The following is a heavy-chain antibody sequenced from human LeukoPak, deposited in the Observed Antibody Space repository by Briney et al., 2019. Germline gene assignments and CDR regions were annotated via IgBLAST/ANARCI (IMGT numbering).Heavy chain of an antibody. D-gene: IGHD6-19*01. CDR1: GYSFTIYW. CDR2: IYPGDSDT. J-gene: IGHJ3*02. CDR3: ARSAVAGSSEAFDI. V-gene: IGHV5-51*01. Sequence: GESLKISRKGSGYSFTIYWIGWVRQLPGKGLEWMGIIYPGDSDTKYSPSFQGQVTMSADQSISAAYLQWSSLKASDTAMYFCARSAVAGSSEAFDIWGQGTMVTVSS.